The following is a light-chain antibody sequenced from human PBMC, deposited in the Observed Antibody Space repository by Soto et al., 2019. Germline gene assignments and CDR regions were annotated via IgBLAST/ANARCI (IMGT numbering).Light chain of an antibody. Sequence: EIVMTQSPDTLSLSPGESATLSCRASQSPSTNLAWYQQKPGQAPRLLIYGASTRATGIPTRFYGSGSGTKFTLTISSLQSEDFAVYYCQQYNDLPTFGQGTNVDI. CDR3: QQYNDLPT. V-gene: IGKV3-15*01. J-gene: IGKJ1*01. CDR1: QSPSTN. CDR2: GAS.